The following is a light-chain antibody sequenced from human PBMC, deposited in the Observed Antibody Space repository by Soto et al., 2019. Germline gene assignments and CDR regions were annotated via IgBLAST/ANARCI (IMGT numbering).Light chain of an antibody. Sequence: DIQMTQSPSSLSASVGDRVTITCRASQSISSYLNWYQQKPGKAPKLLIYAASSLQSGVPSRFSGCGSGTDFTLTISSXQPEDFATYYCQQSYSTPSTFGQGTKVDIK. J-gene: IGKJ2*01. CDR1: QSISSY. CDR3: QQSYSTPST. CDR2: AAS. V-gene: IGKV1-39*01.